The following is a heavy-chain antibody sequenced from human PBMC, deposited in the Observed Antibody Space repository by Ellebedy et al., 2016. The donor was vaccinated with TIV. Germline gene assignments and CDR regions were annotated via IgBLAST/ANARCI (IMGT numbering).Heavy chain of an antibody. CDR3: ARGMRQGLWWPYFDY. D-gene: IGHD2-21*01. J-gene: IGHJ4*02. Sequence: AALVKVSCKASGYTFTGYYMHWVRQAPGQGLEWMGWINPNSGGTNYAQKFQGWVTMTRDTSISTAYMELRRLRSDDTAVYYCARGMRQGLWWPYFDYWGQGTLVTVFS. CDR1: GYTFTGYY. CDR2: INPNSGGT. V-gene: IGHV1-2*04.